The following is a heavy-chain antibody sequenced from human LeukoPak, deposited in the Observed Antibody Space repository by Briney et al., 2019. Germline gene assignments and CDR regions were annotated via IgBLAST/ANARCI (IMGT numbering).Heavy chain of an antibody. CDR1: GYTFTGYY. CDR2: FNPNSGGT. D-gene: IGHD1-20*01. V-gene: IGHV1-2*04. Sequence: ASVKVSCKASGYTFTGYYMHWVRQAPGQGLEWMGWFNPNSGGTNYAQKFQGWVTMTRDTSISTAYMELSRLRSDDTAVYYCARDITGTPGLGVDAFDIWGQGKMVTVSS. CDR3: ARDITGTPGLGVDAFDI. J-gene: IGHJ3*02.